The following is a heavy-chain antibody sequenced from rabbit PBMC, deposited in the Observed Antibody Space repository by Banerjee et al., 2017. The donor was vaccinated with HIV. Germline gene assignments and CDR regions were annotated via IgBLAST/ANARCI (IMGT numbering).Heavy chain of an antibody. J-gene: IGHJ4*01. D-gene: IGHD4-1*01. Sequence: VRQAPGKGLEWIGCIEIGDGDTYYASWAKGRFTISTTSSTTVTLQMTSLTAADTATYFCARDRLAGYFFDLWGQGTLVTVS. V-gene: IGHV1S40*01. CDR2: IEIGDGDT. CDR3: ARDRLAGYFFDL.